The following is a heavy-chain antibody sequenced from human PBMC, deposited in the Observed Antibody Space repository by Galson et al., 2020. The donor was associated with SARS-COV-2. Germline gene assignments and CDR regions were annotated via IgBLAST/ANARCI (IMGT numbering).Heavy chain of an antibody. Sequence: SETLSLTCTVSGGSISNYYWSCIRQPAGKGLEWIGRIYASGSTNYNPSLKSRVTMSVDTSKNQFSLKLTSVTAADPAVYFCARASTGDRSFDIWGQGTMVTFSS. CDR2: IYASGST. CDR1: GGSISNYY. CDR3: ARASTGDRSFDI. V-gene: IGHV4-4*07. J-gene: IGHJ3*02. D-gene: IGHD7-27*01.